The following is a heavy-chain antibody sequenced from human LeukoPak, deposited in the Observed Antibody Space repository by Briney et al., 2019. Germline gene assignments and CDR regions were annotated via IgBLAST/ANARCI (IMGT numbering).Heavy chain of an antibody. CDR1: GGSISTYY. D-gene: IGHD3-22*01. J-gene: IGHJ4*02. Sequence: SETLSLTCTVSGGSISTYYWSWIRQPPGKGLEWIGSIYYSGSTYYNPSLKSRVTISVDTSKNQFSLKLSSVTAADTAVYYCARDSSGYSTFDYWGQGTLVTVSS. V-gene: IGHV4-39*07. CDR3: ARDSSGYSTFDY. CDR2: IYYSGST.